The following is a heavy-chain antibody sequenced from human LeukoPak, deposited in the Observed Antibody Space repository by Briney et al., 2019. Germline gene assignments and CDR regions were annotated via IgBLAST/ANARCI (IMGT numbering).Heavy chain of an antibody. Sequence: GRSLRLSCAASGFTCSSYGMPWVRQAPGKGLEWVAVIWHDGSNKYYADSVKGRFTISRDNSKNTLYLQMNSLRAEDTAVYSCARDRYYGSGSYLIDPWGQGTLVTVSS. V-gene: IGHV3-33*01. CDR1: GFTCSSYG. CDR2: IWHDGSNK. CDR3: ARDRYYGSGSYLIDP. D-gene: IGHD3-10*01. J-gene: IGHJ5*02.